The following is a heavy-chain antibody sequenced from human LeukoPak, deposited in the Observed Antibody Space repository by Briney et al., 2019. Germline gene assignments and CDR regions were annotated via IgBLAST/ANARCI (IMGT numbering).Heavy chain of an antibody. CDR1: GFTFSRYA. V-gene: IGHV3-30*04. CDR2: ISYDGTYK. D-gene: IGHD1-1*01. CDR3: ARSVICGHNSGGDY. Sequence: PGGSLRLSCEASGFTFSRYAMHWVRQAPGKGLEWVAVISYDGTYKYYTDSVNDRFTISRDNSKNTLYLQMNSLRVDDTAVYYCARSVICGHNSGGDYWGQGTLVTVSS. J-gene: IGHJ4*02.